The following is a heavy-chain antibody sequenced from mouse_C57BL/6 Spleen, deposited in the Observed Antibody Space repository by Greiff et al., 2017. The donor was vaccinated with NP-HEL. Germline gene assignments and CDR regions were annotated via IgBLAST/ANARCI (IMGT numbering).Heavy chain of an antibody. Sequence: DVHLVESEGGLVQPGSSMKLSCTASGFTFSDYYMAWVRQVPEKGLEWVANINYDGSSTYYLDSLKSRFIISRDNAKNILYLQMSSLKSEDTATYYCARADDGYYYFDYWGQGTTLTVSS. D-gene: IGHD2-3*01. CDR3: ARADDGYYYFDY. J-gene: IGHJ2*01. CDR1: GFTFSDYY. V-gene: IGHV5-16*01. CDR2: INYDGSST.